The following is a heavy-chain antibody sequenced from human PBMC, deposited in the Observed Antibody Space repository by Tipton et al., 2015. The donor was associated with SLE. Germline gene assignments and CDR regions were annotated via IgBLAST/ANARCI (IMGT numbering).Heavy chain of an antibody. CDR2: VSYNGRT. Sequence: TLSLTRAVYGGSFSRYYWSWIRQPPGKGLEWLGYVSYNGRTSYNPSLKSRVTISIDTSNNQFSLNLNSVTAADTAVYYCARENNAYDEKWFDTWGQGTLVIVSS. CDR1: GGSFSRYY. CDR3: ARENNAYDEKWFDT. V-gene: IGHV4-59*01. J-gene: IGHJ5*02. D-gene: IGHD5-12*01.